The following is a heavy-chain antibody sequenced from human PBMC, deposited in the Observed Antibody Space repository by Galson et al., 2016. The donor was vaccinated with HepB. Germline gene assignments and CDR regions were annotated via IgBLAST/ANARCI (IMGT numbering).Heavy chain of an antibody. J-gene: IGHJ6*02. CDR2: IIPIFGSA. Sequence: SVKVSCKASGGTFSSYAISWVRQAPGQGLEWMGGIIPIFGSANYAQKFQGRLTITADESTSTAYMELSSLRSEDTAVYYCARDGPYGMDVWGQGTTVTVSS. CDR1: GGTFSSYA. CDR3: ARDGPYGMDV. V-gene: IGHV1-69*13.